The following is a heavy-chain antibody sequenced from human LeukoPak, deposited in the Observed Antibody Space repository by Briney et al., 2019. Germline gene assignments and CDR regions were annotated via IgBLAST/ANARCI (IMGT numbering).Heavy chain of an antibody. D-gene: IGHD1-20*01. Sequence: GGSLRLSCAASGFRFSDYYMSWIRQAPGKGLEWISYISGSGTTIYYADSVKGRFAISRDSAENSVHLQMNSLRVEDTAVYYCAREGNSNWNGGDVFDMWGQGTMVTVSS. V-gene: IGHV3-11*01. CDR3: AREGNSNWNGGDVFDM. J-gene: IGHJ3*02. CDR1: GFRFSDYY. CDR2: ISGSGTTI.